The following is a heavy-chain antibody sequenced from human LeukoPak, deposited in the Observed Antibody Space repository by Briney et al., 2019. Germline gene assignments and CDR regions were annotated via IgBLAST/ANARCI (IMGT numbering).Heavy chain of an antibody. D-gene: IGHD3-10*01. V-gene: IGHV1-2*02. J-gene: IGHJ4*02. CDR3: ATGSGTYSPDY. Sequence: ASVKVSCKASGYTFTGQYLHWVRQDPGQGLEWMGWITPNSGGTNYAQKSQGRVTMTRDTSISTAYMELSRLRSDDTAIYYCATGSGTYSPDYWGQGTLVTVSS. CDR2: ITPNSGGT. CDR1: GYTFTGQY.